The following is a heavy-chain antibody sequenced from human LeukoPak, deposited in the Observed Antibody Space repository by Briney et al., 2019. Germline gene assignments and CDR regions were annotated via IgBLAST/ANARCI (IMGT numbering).Heavy chain of an antibody. D-gene: IGHD2-21*01. J-gene: IGHJ4*02. CDR1: GFTFSSYE. V-gene: IGHV3-48*03. Sequence: TGGSLRLSCAASGFTFSSYEMNWVRQAPGKGLEWVSYISSSGSTKYYADSVKGRFTISRDNAKNTVYLQMNSLRVEDTAVYYCTKFIGSPHCGGPNCPSDYWGQGTLVTVSS. CDR2: ISSSGSTK. CDR3: TKFIGSPHCGGPNCPSDY.